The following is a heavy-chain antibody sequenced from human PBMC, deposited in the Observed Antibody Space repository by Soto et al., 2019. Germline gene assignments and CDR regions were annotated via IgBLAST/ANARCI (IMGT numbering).Heavy chain of an antibody. CDR1: GFTFSDYY. Sequence: QVQVVESGGGLVKPGGSLRLSCAGSGFTFSDYYMSWIRQAPGQGLEWVSYITSSGSSTYYVESVKGRFTISRDNAKNSLYLQMSSLRAEDTAVYYCARGRSSSYPSFDFWGQGTLVTVSS. J-gene: IGHJ4*02. D-gene: IGHD2-2*01. V-gene: IGHV3-11*01. CDR3: ARGRSSSYPSFDF. CDR2: ITSSGSST.